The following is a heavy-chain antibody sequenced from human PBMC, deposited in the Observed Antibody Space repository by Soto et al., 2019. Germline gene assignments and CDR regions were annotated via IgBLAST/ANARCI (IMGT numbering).Heavy chain of an antibody. V-gene: IGHV4-4*02. CDR2: VYHSGST. CDR1: GGSISTNNW. CDR3: ARAKLCNTLSCPHSFDT. J-gene: IGHJ4*02. Sequence: QVQLRESGPGLVHASGTLSLTCGVSGGSISTNNWWSWVRQPPAQGLEWIAEVYHSGSTNYNPSLKSRLSISIDKSKNQFSLRLTSVTAADSAVYYCARAKLCNTLSCPHSFDTWGQGTLVTVSS. D-gene: IGHD2-2*01.